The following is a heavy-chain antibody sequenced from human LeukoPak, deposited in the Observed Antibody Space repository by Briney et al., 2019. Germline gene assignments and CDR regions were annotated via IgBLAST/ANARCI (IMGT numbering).Heavy chain of an antibody. V-gene: IGHV1-18*01. J-gene: IGHJ4*02. D-gene: IGHD6-19*01. CDR1: GFPFTHHG. CDR2: ISGYNGDT. Sequence: GASVRVSCEASGFPFTHHGITWVRQAPGQGLEWMGWISGYNGDTNYAQKFQGRVTLTTDTSTSTAYMELRSLRSDDTAVYYCARDPTNTSGRYAYFDYWGQGTLVTVSS. CDR3: ARDPTNTSGRYAYFDY.